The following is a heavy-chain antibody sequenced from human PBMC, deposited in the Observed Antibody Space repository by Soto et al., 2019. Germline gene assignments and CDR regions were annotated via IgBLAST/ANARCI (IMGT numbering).Heavy chain of an antibody. CDR2: ISYVGSNK. V-gene: IGHV3-30*18. CDR3: AKVARVVKWGNFEYYFDY. D-gene: IGHD1-26*01. CDR1: GFTFSSYG. J-gene: IGHJ4*02. Sequence: QVQLVESGGGVVQPGRSLRLSCAASGFTFSSYGMHWVRQAPGKGLEWVAVISYVGSNKYYADSVKGRFTISRDNSKNTLYLQMNSLRAEDTAVYYCAKVARVVKWGNFEYYFDYWGQGTLVTVSS.